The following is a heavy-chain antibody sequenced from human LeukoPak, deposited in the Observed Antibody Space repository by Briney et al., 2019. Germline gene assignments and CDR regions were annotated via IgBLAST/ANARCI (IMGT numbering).Heavy chain of an antibody. CDR3: ATEYCSSTSCYLNYYYGMDV. J-gene: IGHJ6*02. CDR1: GFTFSSYA. D-gene: IGHD2-2*01. Sequence: GRSLRLSCAASGFTFSSYAMHWVRQAPGKGLEWVAVISYDGSNKYYADSVKGRFTISRDNSKNTLYLQMNSLRAGDTAVYYCATEYCSSTSCYLNYYYGMDVWGQGTTVTVSS. V-gene: IGHV3-30-3*01. CDR2: ISYDGSNK.